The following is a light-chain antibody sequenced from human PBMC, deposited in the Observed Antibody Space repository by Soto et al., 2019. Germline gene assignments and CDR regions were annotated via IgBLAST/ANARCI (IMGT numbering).Light chain of an antibody. Sequence: SVLTQPASVSGSPGQSIAISCTGTSSDVGGYSYVSWYQQQPGKAPKLVISDVSNRPSGVSDRFSGSKSGNTASLTISGLQTEDEADYYCASYTTTSTYVFGTGTKVTGL. J-gene: IGLJ1*01. V-gene: IGLV2-14*01. CDR2: DVS. CDR3: ASYTTTSTYV. CDR1: SSDVGGYSY.